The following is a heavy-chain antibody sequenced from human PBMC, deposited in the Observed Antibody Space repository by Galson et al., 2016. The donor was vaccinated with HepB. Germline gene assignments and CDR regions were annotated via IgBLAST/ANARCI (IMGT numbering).Heavy chain of an antibody. D-gene: IGHD3-10*01. CDR2: ST. CDR1: GGSTGTGGYY. Sequence: QVQLQESGPGLVKTSQTLSLTCTVSGGSTGTGGYYWSWIRQHPGKSLEWIGDSTYYNPSHKSRLNISVDTSKNQFSLKLSSVTVADTAVYYCARGYGSGSYHFDRWGQGTLVTVSS. J-gene: IGHJ4*02. CDR3: ARGYGSGSYHFDR. V-gene: IGHV4-31*03.